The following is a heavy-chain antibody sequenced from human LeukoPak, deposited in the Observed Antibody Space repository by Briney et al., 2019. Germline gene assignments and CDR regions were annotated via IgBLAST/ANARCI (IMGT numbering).Heavy chain of an antibody. V-gene: IGHV3-30-3*01. D-gene: IGHD3-22*01. CDR1: GFTFSSYA. Sequence: GGSLRLSCAASGFTFSSYAMHWVRQAPGKGLEWVAVISYDGSNKYYADSVKGRFTISRDNSKNTLYLQMNSLRAEDTALYYCAKDIASNYYDSSGLDYWGQGTLVTVSS. CDR2: ISYDGSNK. J-gene: IGHJ4*02. CDR3: AKDIASNYYDSSGLDY.